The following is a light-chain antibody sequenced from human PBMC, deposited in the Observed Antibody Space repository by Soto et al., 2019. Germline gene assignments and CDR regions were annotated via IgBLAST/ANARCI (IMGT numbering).Light chain of an antibody. V-gene: IGKV3-11*01. CDR3: QQRNDWPPDIT. CDR2: DAS. Sequence: EVVLTQSPATLSLSPGESATLSCRASQSVRHYLAWYQQKPDQAPRLLIYDASNRAAGIPARFTGSGSGTDFTLTISSLEPEDFALYFCQQRNDWPPDITFGPGTKVDIK. CDR1: QSVRHY. J-gene: IGKJ3*01.